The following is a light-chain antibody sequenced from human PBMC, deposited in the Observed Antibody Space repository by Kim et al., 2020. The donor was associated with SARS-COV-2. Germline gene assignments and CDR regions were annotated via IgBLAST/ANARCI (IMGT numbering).Light chain of an antibody. V-gene: IGKV3-15*01. J-gene: IGKJ4*01. CDR1: QSVRNN. CDR2: GAS. Sequence: SPGERVTLSCRASQSVRNNLAGYQQRPGQAPRLLIYGASTRATDISARFSGSGSGTEFTLTIRSLQSEDVAVYYCQQYNDWPLLTFGGGTKVDIK. CDR3: QQYNDWPLLT.